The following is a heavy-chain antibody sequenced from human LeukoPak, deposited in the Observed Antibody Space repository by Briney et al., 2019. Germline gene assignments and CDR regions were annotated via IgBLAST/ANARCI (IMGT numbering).Heavy chain of an antibody. Sequence: ASVKVSCKASGYTFTGFYMHWVRQAPGQGLEWMGWINPNSGGTDYAQRFQGRVTMTRDTSISAAYMELSRLRSDDTAVYYCARDPYSNYFDYWGQGTLVTVSS. J-gene: IGHJ4*02. V-gene: IGHV1-2*02. D-gene: IGHD5-18*01. CDR3: ARDPYSNYFDY. CDR1: GYTFTGFY. CDR2: INPNSGGT.